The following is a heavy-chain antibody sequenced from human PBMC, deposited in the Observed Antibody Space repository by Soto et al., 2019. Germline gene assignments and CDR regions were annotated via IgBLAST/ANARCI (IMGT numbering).Heavy chain of an antibody. CDR3: ARALERIGYFDWYPAVTLDV. J-gene: IGHJ6*02. CDR2: INPNSVGT. V-gene: IGHV1-2*02. Sequence: QVQLVQSGAEVKKPGASVKVSCKASGYTFTGYYMHWVRQAPGQGLEGMGWINPNSVGTNYAQKFQGRVPMTMNTSMSTAYMELGRLRSDDTAVYYCARALERIGYFDWYPAVTLDVWGQGTTVTVSS. CDR1: GYTFTGYY. D-gene: IGHD3-9*01.